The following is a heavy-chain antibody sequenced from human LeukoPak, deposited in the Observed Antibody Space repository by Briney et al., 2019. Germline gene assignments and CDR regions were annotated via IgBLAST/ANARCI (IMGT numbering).Heavy chain of an antibody. D-gene: IGHD4-17*01. CDR3: ARGYGDPVYFDY. Sequence: SQTLSLTCTVSGGSISSGDYYWSWIRQPPGKGLEWIGYIYYSGSSYFSPSLKSRVTISVDTSKNQFSLKLSSVTAADTAVYYCARGYGDPVYFDYWGQGTLVTVSS. CDR1: GGSISSGDYY. V-gene: IGHV4-30-4*01. J-gene: IGHJ4*02. CDR2: IYYSGSS.